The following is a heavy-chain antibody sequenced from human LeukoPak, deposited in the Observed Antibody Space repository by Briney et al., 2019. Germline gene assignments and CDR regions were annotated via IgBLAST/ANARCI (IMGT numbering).Heavy chain of an antibody. CDR3: AREVEGQLRYYYYYMDV. Sequence: SETLSLTCAVYGGSFSGYYWSWIRQPPGKGLEWIGEINHSGSTNYNPSLKSRVTISVDTSTNQFSLKLSSVTAADTAVYYCAREVEGQLRYYYYYMDVWGKGTTVTVSS. J-gene: IGHJ6*03. CDR1: GGSFSGYY. CDR2: INHSGST. V-gene: IGHV4-34*01. D-gene: IGHD2-2*01.